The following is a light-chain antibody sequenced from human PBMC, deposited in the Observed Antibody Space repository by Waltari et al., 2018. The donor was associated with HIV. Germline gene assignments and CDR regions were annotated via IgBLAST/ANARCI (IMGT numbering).Light chain of an antibody. V-gene: IGKV3-20*01. J-gene: IGKJ4*01. Sequence: ETVLTQSPGTLSLSPGERATLSCRASQNVSNDYLAWYQQRLGQAPRLLSYGASSRAPGIPDRFSGSGSGTDFTLTISRLEPEDFAVYYCQQYDSSPGTFGGGTKVEIK. CDR1: QNVSNDY. CDR2: GAS. CDR3: QQYDSSPGT.